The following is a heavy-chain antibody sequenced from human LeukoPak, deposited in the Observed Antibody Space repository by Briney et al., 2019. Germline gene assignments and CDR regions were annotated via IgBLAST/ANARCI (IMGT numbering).Heavy chain of an antibody. V-gene: IGHV1-8*01. CDR2: MNPNSGNT. J-gene: IGHJ4*02. CDR3: ARGILNRDIVVVVAPTHPCDC. Sequence: ASVKVSCKASGYTFTSYDINWVRQATGQGLEWMGWMNPNSGNTGYAQKFQGRVTMTRNTSISTAYMELSSLRSEDTAVYYCARGILNRDIVVVVAPTHPCDCWGQGTLVTVSS. D-gene: IGHD2-15*01. CDR1: GYTFTSYD.